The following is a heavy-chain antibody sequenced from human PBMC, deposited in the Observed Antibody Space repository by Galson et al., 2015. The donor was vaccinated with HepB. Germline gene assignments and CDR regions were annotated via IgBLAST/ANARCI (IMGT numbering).Heavy chain of an antibody. CDR3: VNAAVAAPFDY. J-gene: IGHJ4*02. V-gene: IGHV3-64D*06. Sequence: SLRLSCAASGFTFSSYAMHWVRQAPGKGLEYVSAISSNGGSTYYADSVKGRFTISRDNSKNTLYLQMSSLRAEDTAVYYCVNAAVAAPFDYWGQGTLVTVSS. D-gene: IGHD6-19*01. CDR2: ISSNGGST. CDR1: GFTFSSYA.